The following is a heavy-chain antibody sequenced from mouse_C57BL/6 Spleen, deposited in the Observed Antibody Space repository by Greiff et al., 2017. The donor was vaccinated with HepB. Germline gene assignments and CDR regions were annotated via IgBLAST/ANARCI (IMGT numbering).Heavy chain of an antibody. Sequence: VQLQQSGPELVKPGASVKISCKASGYTFTDYYMNWVKQSHGKSLEWIGDINPNNGGTSYNQKFKGKATLTVDKSSSTAYMELRSLTSEDSAVYYCARVPYYYSNYEAWFAYWGQGTLVTVSA. CDR1: GYTFTDYY. CDR2: INPNNGGT. J-gene: IGHJ3*01. D-gene: IGHD2-5*01. V-gene: IGHV1-26*01. CDR3: ARVPYYYSNYEAWFAY.